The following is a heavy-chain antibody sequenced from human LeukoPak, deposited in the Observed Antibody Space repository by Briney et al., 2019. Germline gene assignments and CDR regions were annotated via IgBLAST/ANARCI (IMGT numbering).Heavy chain of an antibody. J-gene: IGHJ4*02. D-gene: IGHD2-15*01. CDR2: ISSRVGNT. CDR3: AKKIVGGGAFGNCFDN. V-gene: IGHV3-23*01. CDR1: GFTFSSYD. Sequence: PGGSLRLSCAASGFTFSSYDMNWVRQAPGKGLEWVSAISSRVGNTYYADSVKGRFTISRDDSRATLYLQMNSLRAEDTAVYFCAKKIVGGGAFGNCFDNWGQGTLVTVSS.